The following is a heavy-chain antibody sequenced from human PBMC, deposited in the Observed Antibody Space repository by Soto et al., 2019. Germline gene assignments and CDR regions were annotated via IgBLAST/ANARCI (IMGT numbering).Heavy chain of an antibody. CDR2: IRSNIYGGTT. V-gene: IGHV3-49*03. CDR1: GFTFGDYA. Sequence: GGSLRLSCIGSGFTFGDYAMSWFRQAPGKGLEWVSFIRSNIYGGTTEYAASVKDRFTISRDDSKTIAYLQMNSLKTEDTGVYYCTRVSPDCSDGSCYPLNWGQGTLVTVSS. CDR3: TRVSPDCSDGSCYPLN. J-gene: IGHJ4*02. D-gene: IGHD2-15*01.